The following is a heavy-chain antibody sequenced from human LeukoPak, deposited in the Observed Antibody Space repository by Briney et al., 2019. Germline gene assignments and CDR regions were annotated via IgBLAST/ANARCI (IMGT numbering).Heavy chain of an antibody. CDR2: IYPGDSDT. V-gene: IGHV5-51*01. CDR1: GYSFTSYW. CDR3: ARCPRGYDSSGYYYWFDP. J-gene: IGHJ5*02. Sequence: GESLKISCKGSGYSFTSYWIGWVRQMPGKGLEWRGIIYPGDSDTRYSPSFQGQVTISADKSISTAYLQWSSLKASDTAMYHCARCPRGYDSSGYYYWFDPWGQGTLVTVSS. D-gene: IGHD3-22*01.